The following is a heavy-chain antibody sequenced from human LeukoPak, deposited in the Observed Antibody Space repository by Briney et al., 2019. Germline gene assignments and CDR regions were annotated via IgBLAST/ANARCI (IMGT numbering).Heavy chain of an antibody. D-gene: IGHD6-13*01. V-gene: IGHV4-34*01. CDR2: INHSGST. CDR1: GGSFSGYY. CDR3: ARGKRGYSSSWYDY. Sequence: SETLSLTCAVYGGSFSGYYWSWIRQPPGKGLEWIGEINHSGSTNYNPSLKSRVTISVDTSKNQFSLKLSSVTAADTAAYYCARGKRGYSSSWYDYWGQGTLVTVSS. J-gene: IGHJ4*02.